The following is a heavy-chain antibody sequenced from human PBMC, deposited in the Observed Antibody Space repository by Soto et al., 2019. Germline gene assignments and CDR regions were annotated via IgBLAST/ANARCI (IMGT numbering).Heavy chain of an antibody. J-gene: IGHJ4*01. CDR2: IKSKTDGGTT. D-gene: IGHD3-22*01. CDR1: GFTVSSNS. V-gene: IGHV3-15*07. CDR3: TTDSYSTIIIVRFDY. Sequence: KPGGSLRLSCAASGFTVSSNSMNWVRQAPGKGLEWVGRIKSKTDGGTTDYAEPVKGRFAISRDDSNNMVYLQMNSLKIEDTAVYYCTTDSYSTIIIVRFDYWGHGTLVTVPQ.